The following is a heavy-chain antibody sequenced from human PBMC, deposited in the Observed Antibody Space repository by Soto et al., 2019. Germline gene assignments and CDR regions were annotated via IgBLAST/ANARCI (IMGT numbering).Heavy chain of an antibody. CDR2: ISNDGTNK. CDR3: ARGTTLAIFDYGMDV. Sequence: QVQLEESGGGVVQPGRSLRLSCVGTGFTFSSYAMQWVRQAPGKGLEWVAVISNDGTNKYYADSVEGRITISRDNSKNTLYLQMHSLRSEDTAVYYCARGTTLAIFDYGMDVWGQGATVTVSS. D-gene: IGHD3-3*01. J-gene: IGHJ6*02. CDR1: GFTFSSYA. V-gene: IGHV3-30-3*01.